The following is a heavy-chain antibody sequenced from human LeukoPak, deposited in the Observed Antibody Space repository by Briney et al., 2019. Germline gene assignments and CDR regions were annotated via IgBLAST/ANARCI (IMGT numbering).Heavy chain of an antibody. Sequence: GGSLRLSCAASGFTFSSYAMHWVRQAPGKGLEWVSTISGSDGDTYYADSVKGRFTISRDNSKNTLYLQMNSLRAEDTAVYYCAKEKGRGVISPYFDSWGQGTLVTVSS. CDR2: ISGSDGDT. CDR3: AKEKGRGVISPYFDS. D-gene: IGHD3-10*01. V-gene: IGHV3-23*01. J-gene: IGHJ4*02. CDR1: GFTFSSYA.